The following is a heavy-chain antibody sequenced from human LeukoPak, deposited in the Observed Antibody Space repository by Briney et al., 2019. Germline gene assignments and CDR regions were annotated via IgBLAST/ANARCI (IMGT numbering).Heavy chain of an antibody. CDR2: IYYSGST. V-gene: IGHV4-59*01. D-gene: IGHD1/OR15-1a*01. J-gene: IGHJ3*02. Sequence: SETLSLTCTVSGGSISSYHWGWIRQPPGKGLEWIGYIYYSGSTNYNPSLKSRVTISLDTSKNQFSLNLSSVTAADTAVYYCARDSGGTKTDAFDIWGQGTMVTVSS. CDR3: ARDSGGTKTDAFDI. CDR1: GGSISSYH.